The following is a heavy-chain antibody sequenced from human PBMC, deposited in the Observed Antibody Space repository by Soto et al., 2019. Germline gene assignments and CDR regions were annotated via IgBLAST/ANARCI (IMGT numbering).Heavy chain of an antibody. CDR3: ARDLALLLPGYSSGWEPKIQDFYY. J-gene: IGHJ4*02. CDR2: ISSSSSYL. D-gene: IGHD6-19*01. Sequence: EVQLVESGGGLVKPGGSLRLSCAASGFTFSSYSMNWVGQAPGKGLEWVSSISSSSSYLYYADSVKGRFTISRDNAKNSLYLQMNSLRAEDTAVYYCARDLALLLPGYSSGWEPKIQDFYYWGQGTLVTVSS. V-gene: IGHV3-21*01. CDR1: GFTFSSYS.